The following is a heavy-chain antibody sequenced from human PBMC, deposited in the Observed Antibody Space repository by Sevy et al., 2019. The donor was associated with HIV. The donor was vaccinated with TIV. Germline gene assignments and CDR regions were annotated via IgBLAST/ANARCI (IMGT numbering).Heavy chain of an antibody. CDR3: AHPPDPFSPFYSYYNFRGLDV. V-gene: IGHV2-5*01. Sequence: SGPTLVNPTQTLTLSGSYLEFSLSVNNVGVGWIGQPPGQARDCLGVVYWTVLKKYNPSPKSRLTITKDTSNTQVLLTLTAVATVDTATYYCAHPPDPFSPFYSYYNFRGLDVWGPGITVTVSS. J-gene: IGHJ6*02. D-gene: IGHD1-1*01. CDR1: EFSLSVNNVG. CDR2: VYWTVLK.